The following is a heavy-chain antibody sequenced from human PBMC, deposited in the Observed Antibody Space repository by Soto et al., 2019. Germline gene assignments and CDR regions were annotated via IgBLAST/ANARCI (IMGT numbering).Heavy chain of an antibody. CDR2: INGGYGNT. CDR1: GYTFTSYA. D-gene: IGHD6-19*01. V-gene: IGHV1-3*01. Sequence: ASVKVSCKASGYTFTSYAMHWVRQAPGQSLEWMGWINGGYGNTKYSQKFQGRVTITRDTSASTAYMELSSLRSEDTAVYYCARVSGWYHLDYWGQGTLVTVSS. J-gene: IGHJ4*02. CDR3: ARVSGWYHLDY.